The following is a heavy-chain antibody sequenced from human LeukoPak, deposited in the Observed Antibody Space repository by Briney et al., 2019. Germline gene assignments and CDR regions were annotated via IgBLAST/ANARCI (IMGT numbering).Heavy chain of an antibody. Sequence: GGSLRLSCAASGFTFASYSMNWVREAPGKGLEGVSSISGDSTYIYNAGSVKGRFTISRDNAQASLYLQMISLRADDTAVYYCARVSGRLERQSDLDYWGQGTLVIVSS. J-gene: IGHJ4*02. CDR3: ARVSGRLERQSDLDY. D-gene: IGHD1-1*01. V-gene: IGHV3-21*01. CDR1: GFTFASYS. CDR2: ISGDSTYI.